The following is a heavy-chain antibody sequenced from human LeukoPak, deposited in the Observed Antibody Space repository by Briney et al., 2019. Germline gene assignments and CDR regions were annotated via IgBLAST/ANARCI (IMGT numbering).Heavy chain of an antibody. V-gene: IGHV4-38-2*02. CDR2: IYHSGTT. J-gene: IGHJ4*02. CDR3: ARLLKLRGFDY. Sequence: SETLSLTCTVSGYSISSGFYWGWIRQPPGKGLEWIGNIYHSGTTYYNPSLKSRVTISVDTSKNQFSLKLSSVTAADTAVYYCARLLKLRGFDYWGQGTLVTVFS. CDR1: GYSISSGFY. D-gene: IGHD3-16*01.